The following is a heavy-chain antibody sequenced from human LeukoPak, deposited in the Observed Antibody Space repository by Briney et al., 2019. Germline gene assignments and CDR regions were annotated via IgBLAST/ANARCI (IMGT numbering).Heavy chain of an antibody. Sequence: ASVKVSCKASGYTFTGYYMHWVRQAPGQGLEWMGWINPNSGGTNYAQKFRGRVTMTRDTSISTAYMELSRLRSDDTAVYYCAREYYDYVWGSYKRFDPWGQGTLVTVSS. V-gene: IGHV1-2*02. D-gene: IGHD3-16*01. J-gene: IGHJ5*02. CDR2: INPNSGGT. CDR1: GYTFTGYY. CDR3: AREYYDYVWGSYKRFDP.